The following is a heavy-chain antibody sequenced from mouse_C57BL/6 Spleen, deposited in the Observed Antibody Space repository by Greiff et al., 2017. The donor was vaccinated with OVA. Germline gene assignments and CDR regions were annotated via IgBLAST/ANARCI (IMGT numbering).Heavy chain of an antibody. CDR1: GYAFTNYL. V-gene: IGHV1-54*01. Sequence: VQLQQSGAELVRPGTSVKVSCKASGYAFTNYLIEWVKQRPGQGLEWIGVINPGSGGTNYNEKFKGKATLTADKSSSTAYMQLSSLTSEDSAVYFCARHGSSYGFDYWGQGTTLTVSS. J-gene: IGHJ2*01. D-gene: IGHD1-1*01. CDR2: INPGSGGT. CDR3: ARHGSSYGFDY.